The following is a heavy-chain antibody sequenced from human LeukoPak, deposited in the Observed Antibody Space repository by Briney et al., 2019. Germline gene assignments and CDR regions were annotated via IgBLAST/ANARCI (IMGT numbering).Heavy chain of an antibody. CDR2: IYYNGST. CDR3: ARDNYDILTGYSYFDH. V-gene: IGHV4-39*02. J-gene: IGHJ4*02. D-gene: IGHD3-9*01. Sequence: PSETLSLTCTVSGGSINNASYHWGWIRQPPGKGLEWIGSIYYNGSTYYSPSLKSRLTISVDTSKNHFSLRLTSVTAADTAVYYCARDNYDILTGYSYFDHWGQGTLVTVSS. CDR1: GGSINNASYH.